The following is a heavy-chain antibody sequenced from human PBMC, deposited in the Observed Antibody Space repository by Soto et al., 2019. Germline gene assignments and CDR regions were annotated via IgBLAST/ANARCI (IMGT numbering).Heavy chain of an antibody. J-gene: IGHJ4*02. CDR2: IDPTSGDT. D-gene: IGHD2-2*01. V-gene: IGHV1-2*02. Sequence: ASVKVSCKASGYTFTGYYMHWVRQAPGQGLEWMGWIDPTSGDTNYAQKFQGRVTMTRDTSISTAYMELTRLTSDDAAIYFCARDTPTYTTCSSVDYWGQGTLVTVSS. CDR3: ARDTPTYTTCSSVDY. CDR1: GYTFTGYY.